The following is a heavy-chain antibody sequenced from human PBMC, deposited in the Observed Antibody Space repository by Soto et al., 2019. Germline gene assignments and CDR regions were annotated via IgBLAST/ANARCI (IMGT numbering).Heavy chain of an antibody. D-gene: IGHD6-25*01. CDR3: ATRQRSGYYYGMDV. CDR2: IYNDGRT. CDR1: GFTVSSNC. V-gene: IGHV3-53*01. Sequence: GGSLRLSCAVSGFTVSSNCMTWVRQAPGKGLETVSDIYNDGRTYYADSVKGRFTISRDNSYNTLYLQMNSLRVEGTAVYYCATRQRSGYYYGMDVWGQGTTVTVSS. J-gene: IGHJ6*02.